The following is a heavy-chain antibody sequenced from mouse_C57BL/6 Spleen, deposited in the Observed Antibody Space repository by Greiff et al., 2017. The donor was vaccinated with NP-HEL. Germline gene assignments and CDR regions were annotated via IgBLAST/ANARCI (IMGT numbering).Heavy chain of an antibody. CDR3: ARSDFYGSSYGNYFDY. CDR1: GYAFSSSW. J-gene: IGHJ2*01. Sequence: QVQLQQSGPELVKPGASVKISCKASGYAFSSSWMNWVKQRPGKGLEWIGRIYPGDGDTNYNGKFKGKATLTADKSSSTAYMQLSSLTSEDSAVYFCARSDFYGSSYGNYFDYWGKGTTLTVSS. D-gene: IGHD1-1*01. V-gene: IGHV1-82*01. CDR2: IYPGDGDT.